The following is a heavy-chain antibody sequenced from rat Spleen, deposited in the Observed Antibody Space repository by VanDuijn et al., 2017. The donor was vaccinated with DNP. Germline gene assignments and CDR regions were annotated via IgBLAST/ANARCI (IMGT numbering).Heavy chain of an antibody. J-gene: IGHJ2*01. V-gene: IGHV5-25*01. CDR2: FSTIGDIT. CDR3: TRGPIYYDTSYIPDY. Sequence: EVQLVESGGGLVQPGRSMKLSCTASGFTFSDYYMAWVRQAPTKGLEWVATFSTIGDITFYRDSVKGRFTISRDNAKNTQYLQMDSLRSEDTATYYCTRGPIYYDTSYIPDYWGQGVMVTVSS. CDR1: GFTFSDYY. D-gene: IGHD1-2*01.